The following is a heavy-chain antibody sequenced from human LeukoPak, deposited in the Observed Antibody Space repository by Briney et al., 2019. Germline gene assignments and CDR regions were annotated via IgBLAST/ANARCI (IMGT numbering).Heavy chain of an antibody. CDR3: ARVEATTGRNYHYYYMDV. D-gene: IGHD1-1*01. CDR2: INSGSTYM. J-gene: IGHJ6*03. Sequence: GGSLRLSCGASGFYFSSYSMNWVRQSPGKRLEWVSSINSGSTYMYYADSVKGRFTISRDNAKNSLHLQMDSLRAEDTAVYFCARVEATTGRNYHYYYMDVWGKGTTVTVSS. CDR1: GFYFSSYS. V-gene: IGHV3-21*01.